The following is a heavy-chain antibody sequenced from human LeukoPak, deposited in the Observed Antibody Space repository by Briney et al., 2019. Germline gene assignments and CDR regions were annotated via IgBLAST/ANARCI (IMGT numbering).Heavy chain of an antibody. CDR2: IKQDGSEK. CDR1: GFTFSSYW. D-gene: IGHD3-22*01. J-gene: IGHJ6*03. Sequence: GGSLRLSCAASGFTFSSYWMSWVRQDPREGLEGAGNIKQDGSEKHYVHSVKGRFPNCRDNAKNPLYLQMNRLSAEDTAVYYCAADTPDRDYYYYYMHVWGKGTTVTVS. CDR3: AADTPDRDYYYYYMHV. V-gene: IGHV3-7*01.